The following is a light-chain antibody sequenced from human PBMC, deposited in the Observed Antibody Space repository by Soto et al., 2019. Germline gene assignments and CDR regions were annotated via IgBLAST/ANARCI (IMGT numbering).Light chain of an antibody. CDR3: SSYTSSSTVVV. V-gene: IGLV2-14*01. Sequence: QSALTQPASVSGSPGQSITISCTGASSDVGGYNYVSWYQQHPGKAPKLMIYDVSKRPSGVSNRFAGSKFGNTASLTISGLQAEDEADYYCSSYTSSSTVVVFGGGTKLTVL. CDR2: DVS. J-gene: IGLJ2*01. CDR1: SSDVGGYNY.